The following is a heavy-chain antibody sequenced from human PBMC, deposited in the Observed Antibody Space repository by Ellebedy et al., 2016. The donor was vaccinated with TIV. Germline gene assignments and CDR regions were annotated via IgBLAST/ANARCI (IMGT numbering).Heavy chain of an antibody. CDR1: GYTFTGYY. J-gene: IGHJ6*02. V-gene: IGHV1-2*04. Sequence: AASVKVSCKASGYTFTGYYMHWVRQAPGQGLEWMGWINPNSGGTNYAQKFQGWVTMTRDTSISTAYTELSRLRSDDTAVYYCARGEAAAGMYYYYGIDVWGQGTTVTVSS. CDR3: ARGEAAAGMYYYYGIDV. D-gene: IGHD6-13*01. CDR2: INPNSGGT.